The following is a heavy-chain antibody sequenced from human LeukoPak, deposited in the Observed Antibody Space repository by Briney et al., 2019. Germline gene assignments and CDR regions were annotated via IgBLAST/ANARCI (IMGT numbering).Heavy chain of an antibody. CDR2: IKQDGSEK. V-gene: IGHV3-7*01. CDR1: GFTFSGSA. D-gene: IGHD2-21*01. J-gene: IGHJ3*02. CDR3: ARDEGDRAFDI. Sequence: GGSLRLSCAASGFTFSGSAMHWVRQASGKGLEWVANIKQDGSEKDYVDSVKGRFTISRDNAKNSLYLQMNSLRAEDTAVYYCARDEGDRAFDIWGQGTMVTVSS.